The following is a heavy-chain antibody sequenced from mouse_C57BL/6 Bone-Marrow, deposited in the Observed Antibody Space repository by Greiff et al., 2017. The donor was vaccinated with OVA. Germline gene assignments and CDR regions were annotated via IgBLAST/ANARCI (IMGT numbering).Heavy chain of an antibody. CDR1: GFTFSDYG. CDR2: ISSGSSTI. J-gene: IGHJ2*01. CDR3: ARGVYYGYRRDFDY. V-gene: IGHV5-17*01. D-gene: IGHD2-2*01. Sequence: EVMLVESGGGLVKPGGSLKLSCAASGFTFSDYGMHWVRQAPEKGLEWVAYISSGSSTIYYADTVKGRFTISRDNAKNNLFLQMTSLRSEDTAMYYGARGVYYGYRRDFDYWGQGTTLTVSS.